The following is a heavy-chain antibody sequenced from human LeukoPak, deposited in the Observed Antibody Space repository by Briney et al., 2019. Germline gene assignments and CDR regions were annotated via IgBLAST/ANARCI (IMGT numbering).Heavy chain of an antibody. CDR2: IYGSGNT. V-gene: IGHV4-61*01. CDR1: GGSFSSCSYY. D-gene: IGHD4-23*01. Sequence: SETLSLTCTVSGGSFSSCSYYWSWIRQPPGKGLVWIGHIYGSGNTNYNPSLKSRVSISADTSKNQFSLRLSSVTAADTAVYYCARDHSFFGGLDYWGQGTLVTASS. CDR3: ARDHSFFGGLDY. J-gene: IGHJ4*02.